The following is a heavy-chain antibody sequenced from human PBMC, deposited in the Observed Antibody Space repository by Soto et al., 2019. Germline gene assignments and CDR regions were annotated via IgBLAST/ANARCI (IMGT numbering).Heavy chain of an antibody. Sequence: QVQLVQSGAEVKKPGASVEVSCKASGYTFTTYGISWVRQAPGQGLEWMGWISAYNGNTNYAHNLQGRVTMTTDTSPSTAYMELRSLRCDDKAGYYFARFYASGSDHYDYWAQGTLVTVSS. CDR3: ARFYASGSDHYDY. J-gene: IGHJ4*02. CDR2: ISAYNGNT. CDR1: GYTFTTYG. D-gene: IGHD3-10*01. V-gene: IGHV1-18*01.